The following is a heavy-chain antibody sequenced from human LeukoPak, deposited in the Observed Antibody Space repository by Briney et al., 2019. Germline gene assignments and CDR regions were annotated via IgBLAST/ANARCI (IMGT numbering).Heavy chain of an antibody. CDR3: ARVIAVAGTGYYYYGMDV. V-gene: IGHV3-74*01. Sequence: GGPLRLSCAASGFTFSSYWMPWVRQAPGEGLVWVSRINSYGSSTSYADSVKGRFTISRDNAKNTLYLQMNSLRAEDTAVYYCARVIAVAGTGYYYYGMDVWGQGTTVTVSS. CDR1: GFTFSSYW. D-gene: IGHD6-19*01. CDR2: INSYGSST. J-gene: IGHJ6*02.